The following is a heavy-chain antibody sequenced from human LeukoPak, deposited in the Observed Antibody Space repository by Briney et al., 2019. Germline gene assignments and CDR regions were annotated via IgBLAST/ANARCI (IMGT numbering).Heavy chain of an antibody. J-gene: IGHJ3*01. V-gene: IGHV3-7*03. CDR3: ARDRAYESFDH. CDR2: IKPDGSAT. Sequence: GGSQRFSCTVSGLFFGSNWMTWVRQAPGKGLERVASIKPDGSATYYLDSVKGRFTISRDNTKSSLYLQMNSVRAEDTAVYYCARDRAYESFDHWGQGTMVTVSS. D-gene: IGHD5-12*01. CDR1: GLFFGSNW.